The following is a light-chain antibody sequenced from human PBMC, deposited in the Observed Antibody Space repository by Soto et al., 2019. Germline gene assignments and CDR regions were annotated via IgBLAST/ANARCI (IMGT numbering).Light chain of an antibody. CDR3: QQRDDWPLT. CDR1: QRLTTF. J-gene: IGKJ4*01. V-gene: IGKV3-11*01. CDR2: ETS. Sequence: EVVLTQSPATLSLSPGERATLSCRASQRLTTFLAWYQQKPGQAPRLLLYETSKMATGVPGRFSGSGSGTDFTLSSSSLEPGDFAVYYCQQRDDWPLTFGGGTKVEIK.